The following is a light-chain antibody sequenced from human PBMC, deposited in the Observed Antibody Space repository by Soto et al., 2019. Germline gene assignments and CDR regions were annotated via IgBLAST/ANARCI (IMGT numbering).Light chain of an antibody. CDR3: SSYASSPPSYV. Sequence: QSALTQPASVSGSPGQSIAISCTGTSSDIGGVYNYVSWYQQHPGKAPKLLIYEVTNRPSGVSDRFSGSKSGNTASLTISGLQAEDEAEYYCSSYASSPPSYVFGTGTKLTVL. J-gene: IGLJ1*01. V-gene: IGLV2-14*01. CDR1: SSDIGGVYNY. CDR2: EVT.